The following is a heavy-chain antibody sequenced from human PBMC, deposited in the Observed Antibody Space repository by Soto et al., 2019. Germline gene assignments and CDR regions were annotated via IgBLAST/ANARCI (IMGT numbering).Heavy chain of an antibody. Sequence: QITLKESGPTLVKPTQTLTLTCTFSGFSLSTSGVDVGWIRQPPGKALEWLALIYWDDDKRYKPSPKSRLTITKGTSRNQVVLTMTNMDPLDTATYYCAHRRPYSNSPEYFFDYWGQGTLVTSP. V-gene: IGHV2-5*02. D-gene: IGHD6-6*01. J-gene: IGHJ4*02. CDR3: AHRRPYSNSPEYFFDY. CDR2: IYWDDDK. CDR1: GFSLSTSGVD.